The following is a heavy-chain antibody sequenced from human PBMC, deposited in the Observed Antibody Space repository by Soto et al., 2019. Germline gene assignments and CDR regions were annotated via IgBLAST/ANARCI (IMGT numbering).Heavy chain of an antibody. V-gene: IGHV1-8*01. CDR1: GYTFTSDD. CDR2: MNRNSGNT. CDR3: ARVRRLGIDGMDV. J-gene: IGHJ6*02. D-gene: IGHD7-27*01. Sequence: QVQLVQSGAEVKKPGASVKVSCKASGYTFTSDDINWVRQATGQGLEWMGWMNRNSGNTGYAQKFQGRVTMTWNTSISTAYMELSSLRSEDTAVYYFARVRRLGIDGMDVWGQGTTVTVSS.